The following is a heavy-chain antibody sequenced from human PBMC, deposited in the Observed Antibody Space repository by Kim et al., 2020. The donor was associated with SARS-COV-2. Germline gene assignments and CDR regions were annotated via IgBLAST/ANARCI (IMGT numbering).Heavy chain of an antibody. CDR1: GFTFSSYG. D-gene: IGHD6-19*01. Sequence: GGSLRLSCAASGFTFSSYGMHWVRQASGKGLEWVAVIWYDGSNKYYADSVKGRFTISRDNSKNTLYLQMNSLRAEDTAVYYCARDGSIAVAGRASVTNYYYYGMDVWGQGTTVTVSS. CDR2: IWYDGSNK. CDR3: ARDGSIAVAGRASVTNYYYYGMDV. V-gene: IGHV3-33*01. J-gene: IGHJ6*02.